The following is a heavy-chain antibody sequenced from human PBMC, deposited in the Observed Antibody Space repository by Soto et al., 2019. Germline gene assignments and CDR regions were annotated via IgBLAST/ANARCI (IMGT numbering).Heavy chain of an antibody. Sequence: ASVKVSCKASGYIFTNYGLSWVRQAPGQGLEWMAWISPYDGNTHYAQNLQGRVTVTTDTSTSTAYMELRSLRSDDTAVYFCARDDRAAAAGTTYYFDYWGQGTLVTVPQ. V-gene: IGHV1-18*01. D-gene: IGHD6-13*01. CDR3: ARDDRAAAAGTTYYFDY. CDR2: ISPYDGNT. CDR1: GYIFTNYG. J-gene: IGHJ4*02.